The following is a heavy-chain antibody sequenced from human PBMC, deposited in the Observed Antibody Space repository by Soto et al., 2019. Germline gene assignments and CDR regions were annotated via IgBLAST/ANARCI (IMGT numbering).Heavy chain of an antibody. CDR2: IYNSGQT. V-gene: IGHV4-39*01. CDR1: GDSMSSSLYF. D-gene: IGHD6-6*01. Sequence: SETLSLTCTVSGDSMSSSLYFWGWIRQPPGKGLEWIGNIYNSGQTYYNPSLKSRVSISVDTSKNQFSLQLSSVTAADTAVYYCARNGAAARPLSFFDYWGQGSQVTVSS. J-gene: IGHJ4*02. CDR3: ARNGAAARPLSFFDY.